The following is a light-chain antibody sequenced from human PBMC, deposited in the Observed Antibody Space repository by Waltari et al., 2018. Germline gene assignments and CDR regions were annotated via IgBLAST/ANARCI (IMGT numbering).Light chain of an antibody. CDR1: QSVGSK. Sequence: EIEMTQSPATLSVSPGERATLSCRASQSVGSKLAWYQQKPGQAPRLLIHGASTRATGIPARFSGSGSGTDFTLTISSLQSEDFAVYFCQQYNTWPTFGGGTKVEIK. V-gene: IGKV3-15*01. CDR2: GAS. J-gene: IGKJ4*01. CDR3: QQYNTWPT.